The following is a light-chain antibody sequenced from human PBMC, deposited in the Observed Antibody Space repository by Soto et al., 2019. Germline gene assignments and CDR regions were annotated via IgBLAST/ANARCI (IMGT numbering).Light chain of an antibody. J-gene: IGKJ3*01. CDR2: GAS. CDR3: QQYGSSPIFT. CDR1: QSVSSSY. Sequence: EIVLTQSPGTLSLSPGERATLSCRASQSVSSSYLAWYQQKPGQAPRLLIYGASSRATGIPDRFSGSGSGTDFTLTISRLEPEGFAVYYCQQYGSSPIFTFGAGTKVDIK. V-gene: IGKV3-20*01.